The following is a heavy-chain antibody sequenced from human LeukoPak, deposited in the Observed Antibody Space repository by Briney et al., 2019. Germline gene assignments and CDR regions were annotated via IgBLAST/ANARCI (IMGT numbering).Heavy chain of an antibody. Sequence: SVTVSCKASGCTFSSFAVSWVRQAPGQGLEWMGGIIPLFDTTNYAQKFQGRVTISADKSTSTIYMEMSSLRSEDTAVYYCASGVAVAGTYFYYGMDVWGKGTTVTVSS. CDR3: ASGVAVAGTYFYYGMDV. D-gene: IGHD6-19*01. J-gene: IGHJ6*04. CDR1: GCTFSSFA. CDR2: IIPLFDTT. V-gene: IGHV1-69*06.